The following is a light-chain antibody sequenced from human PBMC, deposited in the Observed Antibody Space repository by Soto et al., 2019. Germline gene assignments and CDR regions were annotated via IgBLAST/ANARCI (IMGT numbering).Light chain of an antibody. CDR1: SSDVGGYNS. Sequence: QSVLTQPPSASGSPGQSVTISCTGTSSDVGGYNSVSWYQQHPGKAPKLMIYEVSKRPSGVPDRFSGSKSGNTASLTVSGLQAEDEADYYCAAWDDSLNGRVFGGGTKLTVL. CDR2: EVS. J-gene: IGLJ3*02. CDR3: AAWDDSLNGRV. V-gene: IGLV2-8*01.